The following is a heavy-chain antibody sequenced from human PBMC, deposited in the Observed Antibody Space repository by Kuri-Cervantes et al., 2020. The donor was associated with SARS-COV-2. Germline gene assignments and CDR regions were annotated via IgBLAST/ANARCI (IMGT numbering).Heavy chain of an antibody. CDR1: GYTFASYD. CDR2: MNPNSGNT. CDR3: ATVRVTIFGVVIIGGWFDP. D-gene: IGHD3-3*01. V-gene: IGHV1-8*02. Sequence: ASVKVSCKASGYTFASYDINWVRQATGQGLEWMGWMNPNSGNTGYAQKFQGRVTMTRNTSISTAYMELSSLRSEDTAVYCCATVRVTIFGVVIIGGWFDPWGQGTLVTVSS. J-gene: IGHJ5*02.